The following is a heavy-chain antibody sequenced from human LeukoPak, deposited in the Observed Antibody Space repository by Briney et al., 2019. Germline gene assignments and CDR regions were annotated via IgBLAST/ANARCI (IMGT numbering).Heavy chain of an antibody. CDR2: IYYSGNT. D-gene: IGHD5-12*01. J-gene: IGHJ4*02. CDR3: ARVGYSGYEFDY. CDR1: GGSISSGGYY. V-gene: IGHV4-31*03. Sequence: SETLSLTCTVSGGSISSGGYYWSWIRQHPGKGLEWIGYIYYSGNTYYNPSLESRVTISVDTSKNQFSLKLSSVTAADTAVYYCARVGYSGYEFDYWGQGTLVTVSS.